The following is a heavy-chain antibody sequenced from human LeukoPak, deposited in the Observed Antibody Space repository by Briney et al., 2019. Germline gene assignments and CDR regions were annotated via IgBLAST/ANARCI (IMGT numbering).Heavy chain of an antibody. Sequence: GGSLRLSCAGSGFIFRNYAMSWVHQAPGMGLEWVSAISGSGVGTNYADSVKGRFTISRDNSKNTLYLQMNSLRAEDTAVYYRAKNGRDDHDKYFFDFWGQGTQVTVSS. CDR2: ISGSGVGT. CDR1: GFIFRNYA. CDR3: AKNGRDDHDKYFFDF. D-gene: IGHD3-9*01. J-gene: IGHJ4*02. V-gene: IGHV3-23*01.